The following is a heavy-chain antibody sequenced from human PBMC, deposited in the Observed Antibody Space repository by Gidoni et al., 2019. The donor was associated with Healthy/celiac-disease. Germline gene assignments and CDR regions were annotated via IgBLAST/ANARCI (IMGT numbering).Heavy chain of an antibody. CDR1: GFTFSSYG. V-gene: IGHV3-30*18. J-gene: IGHJ4*02. D-gene: IGHD2-15*01. CDR2: ISYDGSNK. Sequence: QVQLVESGGGVVQPGRSLRLSCAASGFTFSSYGMHWVRQAPGKGLEWVAVISYDGSNKYYADSVKGRFTISRDNSKNTLYLQMNSLRAEDTAVYYCAKDVGVVVAATPLELDYWGQGTLVTVSS. CDR3: AKDVGVVVAATPLELDY.